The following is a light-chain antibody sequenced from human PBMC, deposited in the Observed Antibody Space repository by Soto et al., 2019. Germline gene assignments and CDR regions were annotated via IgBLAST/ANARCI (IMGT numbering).Light chain of an antibody. CDR1: QSVRSSN. V-gene: IGKV3-20*01. Sequence: EIVLTQSPGTLSLSPGERATLSCRASQSVRSSNLAWYQQKPGQAPRLLIYGASSRATGIPHRFSGSGSGIDFTLTISRLEPEDFAVYYCQQYGSSPSTFGQGTKVDIK. CDR2: GAS. CDR3: QQYGSSPST. J-gene: IGKJ1*01.